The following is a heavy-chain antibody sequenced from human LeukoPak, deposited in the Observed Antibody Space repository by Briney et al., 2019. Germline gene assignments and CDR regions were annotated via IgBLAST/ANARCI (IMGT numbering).Heavy chain of an antibody. CDR1: GYTFTNYH. CDR2: VSTNDGNT. Sequence: ASVKVSCKASGYTFTNYHIAWVRQAPGQGLEGRGWVSTNDGNTVYAQRLQGRVTMTTDTSTSVAYMELRSLTSDDTAVYYCTRAPPGMTMMTDYWGQGTLVTVSS. CDR3: TRAPPGMTMMTDY. D-gene: IGHD3-22*01. J-gene: IGHJ4*02. V-gene: IGHV1-18*01.